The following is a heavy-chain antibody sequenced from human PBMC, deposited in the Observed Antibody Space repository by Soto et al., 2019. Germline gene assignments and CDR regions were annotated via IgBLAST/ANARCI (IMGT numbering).Heavy chain of an antibody. D-gene: IGHD2-15*01. J-gene: IGHJ4*03. CDR1: GYTFTNYD. CDR2: MNPYSGNT. Sequence: GASVKVSCKASGYTFTNYDINWVRQAPGQGLEWMGWMNPYSGNTGYAQKFQGRVTMTRDTSRSTAYMELSSLKSEDLAVYYCASFCSGGSCYNYWGQGTMVTVSS. V-gene: IGHV1-8*01. CDR3: ASFCSGGSCYNY.